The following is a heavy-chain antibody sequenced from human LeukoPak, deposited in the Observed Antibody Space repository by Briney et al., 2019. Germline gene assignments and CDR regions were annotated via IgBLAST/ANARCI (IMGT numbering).Heavy chain of an antibody. J-gene: IGHJ4*02. V-gene: IGHV4-39*01. CDR3: ARLILTGDFDY. CDR1: GGSISSSSYY. D-gene: IGHD7-27*01. Sequence: KPSETLSLTCTVSGGSISSSSYYWGWIRQPPGKGLEWIGSIYYSGSTYYNPSLKSRVTISVDTSKNQFSLKLSSVAAADTAVYYCARLILTGDFDYWGQGTLVTVSS. CDR2: IYYSGST.